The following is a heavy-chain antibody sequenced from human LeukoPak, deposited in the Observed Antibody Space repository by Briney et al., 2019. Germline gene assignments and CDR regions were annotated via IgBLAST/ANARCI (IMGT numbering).Heavy chain of an antibody. CDR3: AKDRAGWFGEFFDY. V-gene: IGHV3-23*01. J-gene: IGHJ4*02. D-gene: IGHD3-10*01. CDR1: GFTFSSYA. Sequence: GGSLRLSCAASGFTFSSYAMSWVRQAPGKGLEWVSAISGSGGSTYYADSVKGQFTISRDNSKNTLYLQMNSLRAEDTAVYYCAKDRAGWFGEFFDYWGQGTLVTVSS. CDR2: ISGSGGST.